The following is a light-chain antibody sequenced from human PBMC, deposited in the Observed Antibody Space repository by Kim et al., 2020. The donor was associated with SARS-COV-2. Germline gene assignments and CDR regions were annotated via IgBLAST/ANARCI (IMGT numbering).Light chain of an antibody. CDR2: LAS. V-gene: IGKV1-5*03. CDR1: ENIGTW. CDR3: QHYSRFPYT. Sequence: SASVGDRVPITCRASENIGTWLAWYQQKPGRAPSLLIYLASTLVSGVPSRFSGTGSGTEFSLSITSLQPDDFATYYCQHYSRFPYTFGQGTKLEI. J-gene: IGKJ2*01.